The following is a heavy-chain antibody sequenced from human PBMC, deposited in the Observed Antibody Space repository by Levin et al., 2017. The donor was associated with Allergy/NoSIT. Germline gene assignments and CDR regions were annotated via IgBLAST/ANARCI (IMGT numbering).Heavy chain of an antibody. D-gene: IGHD2-15*01. V-gene: IGHV1-69*13. Sequence: ASVKVSCKASGGTFSSYGISWVRQAPGQGLEWMGGIIPIFGTANYAQKFQGRVTITADESTSTAYMELSSLRSEDTAVYYCASKVATFYYYGMDVWGQGTTVTVSS. J-gene: IGHJ6*02. CDR2: IIPIFGTA. CDR3: ASKVATFYYYGMDV. CDR1: GGTFSSYG.